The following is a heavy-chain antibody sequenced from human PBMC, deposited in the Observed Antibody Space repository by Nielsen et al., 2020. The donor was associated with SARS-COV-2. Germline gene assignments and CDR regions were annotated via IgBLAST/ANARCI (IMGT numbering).Heavy chain of an antibody. D-gene: IGHD2-2*02. V-gene: IGHV1-2*06. Sequence: ASVKVSCKASGYTFSDYCVHWVRQAPGQGLEWMGRIWPNSGSTSYAQKFQGRVTMTRDTSIATSYMELDSLTSDDTAIYFCARDRATSPLYYFDYWGQGTLVTVS. CDR1: GYTFSDYC. CDR2: IWPNSGST. J-gene: IGHJ4*02. CDR3: ARDRATSPLYYFDY.